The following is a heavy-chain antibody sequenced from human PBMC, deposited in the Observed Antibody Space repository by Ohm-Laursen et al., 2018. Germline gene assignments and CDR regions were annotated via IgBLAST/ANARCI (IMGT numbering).Heavy chain of an antibody. CDR1: GFTFSSYA. D-gene: IGHD3-3*01. J-gene: IGHJ4*02. CDR3: ARQTVYYDFWSGYFDY. CDR2: ISGSGGST. Sequence: GSLRLSCTASGFTFSSYAMSWVRQAPGKGLEWVSAISGSGGSTYYADSVKGRFTISRDNSKNTLYLQMNSLRAEDTAVYYCARQTVYYDFWSGYFDYWGQGTLVTVSS. V-gene: IGHV3-23*01.